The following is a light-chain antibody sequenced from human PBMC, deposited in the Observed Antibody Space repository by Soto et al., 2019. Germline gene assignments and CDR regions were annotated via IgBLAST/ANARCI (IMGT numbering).Light chain of an antibody. V-gene: IGKV3-20*01. J-gene: IGKJ1*01. CDR2: GTS. CDR3: HQYGGSPTWT. CDR1: QTVSSSY. Sequence: EIVLTQSPGTLSLSPGERATLSCRASQTVSSSYVAWYQQKPGQAPRLLMYGTSTRATGIPDRFSGSGSGTDFSLTISRLEPEAFAVYYYHQYGGSPTWTFGQGTKVENK.